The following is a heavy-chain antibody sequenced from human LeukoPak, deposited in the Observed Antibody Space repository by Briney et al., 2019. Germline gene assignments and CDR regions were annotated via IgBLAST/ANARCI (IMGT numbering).Heavy chain of an antibody. J-gene: IGHJ4*02. Sequence: SETLSLTCTVSGGSISSSSYYWGWIRQPPGKGLEWIGSIYYSGSTYYNPSLKSRVTISVDTSKNQFSLKLSSVTAADTAVYYRARHEYSYGTFDYWGQGTLVTVSS. CDR1: GGSISSSSYY. D-gene: IGHD5-18*01. CDR3: ARHEYSYGTFDY. V-gene: IGHV4-39*01. CDR2: IYYSGST.